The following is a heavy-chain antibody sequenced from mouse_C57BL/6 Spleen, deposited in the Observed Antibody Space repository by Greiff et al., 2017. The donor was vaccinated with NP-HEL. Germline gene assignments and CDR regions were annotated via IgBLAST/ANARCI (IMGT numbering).Heavy chain of an antibody. V-gene: IGHV5-16*01. Sequence: VQLKESEGGLVQPGSSMKLSCTASGFTFSDYYMAWVRQVPEKGLEWVANINYDGSSTYYLDSLKSRFIISRDNAKNILYLQMSSLKSEDTATYYCARDRDYDYAMDYWGQGTSVTVSS. J-gene: IGHJ4*01. CDR2: INYDGSST. D-gene: IGHD2-4*01. CDR1: GFTFSDYY. CDR3: ARDRDYDYAMDY.